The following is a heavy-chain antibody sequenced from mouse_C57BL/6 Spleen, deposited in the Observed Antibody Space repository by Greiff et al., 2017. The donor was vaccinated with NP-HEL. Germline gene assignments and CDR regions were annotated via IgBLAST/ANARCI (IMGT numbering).Heavy chain of an antibody. Sequence: VQLQQSGPELVKPGDSVKISCKASGYSFTGYFMNWVMQSHGKSLEWIGRINPYNGDTFYNQKFKGKVTLNVDKSSSTADMELRSLTSEDSAVYYCERSIYDKYFEYWGQGTPLPVSS. CDR3: ERSIYDKYFEY. J-gene: IGHJ2*01. CDR1: GYSFTGYF. D-gene: IGHD2-3*01. CDR2: INPYNGDT. V-gene: IGHV1-20*01.